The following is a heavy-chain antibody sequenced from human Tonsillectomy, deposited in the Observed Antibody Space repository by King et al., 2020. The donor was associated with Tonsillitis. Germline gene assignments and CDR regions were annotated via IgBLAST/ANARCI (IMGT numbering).Heavy chain of an antibody. CDR2: ISLDSDRI. V-gene: IGHV3-9*01. CDR3: GKDNTPGGMDL. D-gene: IGHD7-27*01. J-gene: IGHJ6*02. Sequence: VQLVESGGDWVQPGRSLRLSCEASGFSLDKYALHWVRQGPGKGLEWVSSISLDSDRIAYADSVKGRFTISRDNAKKTVYLEMNNLRREDTALYYCGKDNTPGGMDLWGQGTTVTVSS. CDR1: GFSLDKYA.